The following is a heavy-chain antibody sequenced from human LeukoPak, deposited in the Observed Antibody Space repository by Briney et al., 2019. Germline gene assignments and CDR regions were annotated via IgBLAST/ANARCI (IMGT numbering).Heavy chain of an antibody. CDR2: IYYSGST. J-gene: IGHJ5*02. V-gene: IGHV4-39*01. CDR3: ASARRWLQRNWFDP. D-gene: IGHD5-24*01. CDR1: GGSISSSSYY. Sequence: SETLSLTCTVSGGSISSSSYYWGWIRQPPGKGLEWIGSIYYSGSTYYNPSLKSRVTISVGTSKNQFSLKLSSVTAADTAVYYCASARRWLQRNWFDPWGQGTLVTVSS.